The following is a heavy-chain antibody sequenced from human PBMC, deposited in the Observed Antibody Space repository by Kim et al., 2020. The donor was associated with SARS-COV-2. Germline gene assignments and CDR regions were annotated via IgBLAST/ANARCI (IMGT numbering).Heavy chain of an antibody. Sequence: GGSLRLSCAASGFTFTTYWMTWVRQAPGKGLEWVANIKQDGSVKSYVDSVRGRFTISRDNAKTSLYLQMNSLRDEDTAVYYCVRNRGFNSFDYWGQGTLVPVSS. CDR3: VRNRGFNSFDY. CDR2: IKQDGSVK. D-gene: IGHD6-25*01. J-gene: IGHJ4*02. V-gene: IGHV3-7*01. CDR1: GFTFTTYW.